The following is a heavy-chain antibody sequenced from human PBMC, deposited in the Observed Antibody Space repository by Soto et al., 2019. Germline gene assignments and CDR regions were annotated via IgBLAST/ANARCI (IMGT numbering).Heavy chain of an antibody. CDR1: GGTFSSYA. D-gene: IGHD4-17*01. CDR3: AREESTTVMTGDY. J-gene: IGHJ4*02. Sequence: VASVKVSCKASGGTFSSYAISWVRQAPGQGLEWMGGIIPIFGTANYAQKFQGRVTITADESTSTAYMELSSLRSEDTAVYYCAREESTTVMTGDYWGQGTLVTVSS. V-gene: IGHV1-69*13. CDR2: IIPIFGTA.